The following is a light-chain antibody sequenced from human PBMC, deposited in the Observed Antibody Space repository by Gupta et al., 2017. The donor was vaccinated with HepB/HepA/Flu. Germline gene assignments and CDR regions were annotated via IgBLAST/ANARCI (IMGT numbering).Light chain of an antibody. CDR1: SRDVGGYNY. CDR2: DVS. CDR3: SSYTSSSTLGGVV. V-gene: IGLV2-14*03. Sequence: QSALTQPASVSGSPGQSITISCTGTSRDVGGYNYVSWYQQHPGKAPKLMIYDVSNRPSGVSNRFSGSKSGNTASLTISGLQAEDEADYYCSSYTSSSTLGGVVFGGGTKLTVL. J-gene: IGLJ2*01.